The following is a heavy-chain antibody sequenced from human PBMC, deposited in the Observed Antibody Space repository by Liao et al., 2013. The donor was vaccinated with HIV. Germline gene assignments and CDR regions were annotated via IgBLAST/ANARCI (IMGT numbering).Heavy chain of an antibody. CDR1: GGSFSGYY. Sequence: QVQLQQWGAGLLKPSETLSLTCAVYGGSFSGYYWSWIRQPPGKGLEWIGEINHSGSTNYNPSLKNRLTISVDTSKNQVSLKLDSLTAADTAIYYCARGRTVATTPLAYWGQGTLVTVSS. CDR2: INHSGST. V-gene: IGHV4-34*01. D-gene: IGHD5-12*01. CDR3: ARGRTVATTPLAY. J-gene: IGHJ4*02.